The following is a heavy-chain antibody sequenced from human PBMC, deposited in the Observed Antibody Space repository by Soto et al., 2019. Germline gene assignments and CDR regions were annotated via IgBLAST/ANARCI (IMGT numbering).Heavy chain of an antibody. CDR2: ISYDGSNK. V-gene: IGHV3-30-3*01. CDR3: ARPPRVGETTAPPYFDY. J-gene: IGHJ4*02. Sequence: GGSLRLSCAASGFAFSSYAMHWVRQAPGKGLEWVAVISYDGSNKYYADSVKGRFTISRDNSKNTLYLQMNSLRAEDTAVYYCARPPRVGETTAPPYFDYWGQGTLVTVS. D-gene: IGHD1-1*01. CDR1: GFAFSSYA.